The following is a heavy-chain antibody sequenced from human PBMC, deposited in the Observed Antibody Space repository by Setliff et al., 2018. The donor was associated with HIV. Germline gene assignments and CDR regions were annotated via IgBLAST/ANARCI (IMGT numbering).Heavy chain of an antibody. D-gene: IGHD7-27*01. J-gene: IGHJ5*02. CDR1: GGSISVYF. CDR3: ARYLPELTGRSFDP. CDR2: IYTSGST. V-gene: IGHV4-4*07. Sequence: SETLSLTCNVSGGSISVYFWTWIRQPAGKGLEWIGRIYTSGSTNYNPSLKSRLSMSIDTSKNHFSLGLTSVTAADTAVYYCARYLPELTGRSFDPWGQGIQVTVSS.